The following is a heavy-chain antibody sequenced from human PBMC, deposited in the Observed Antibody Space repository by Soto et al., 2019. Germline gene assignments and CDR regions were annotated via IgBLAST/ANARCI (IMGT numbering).Heavy chain of an antibody. CDR1: GGSIGSGNYY. CDR3: ARDDDTVATDYYYGMDV. CDR2: IHSSGGS. V-gene: IGHV4-31*03. D-gene: IGHD2-15*01. J-gene: IGHJ6*02. Sequence: PSETLSLTCTVSGGSIGSGNYYWNWVRQVPGKALEWIGYIHSSGGSYYTPSLNSRVVISLDASNNRFSLHLSSLAAADTAVYYCARDDDTVATDYYYGMDVWGQGTTVTVSS.